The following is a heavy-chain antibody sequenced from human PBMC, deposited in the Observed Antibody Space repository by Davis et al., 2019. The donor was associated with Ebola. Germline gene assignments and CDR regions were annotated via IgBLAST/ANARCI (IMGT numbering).Heavy chain of an antibody. Sequence: PGGSLRLSCEVSGFTFSDYYMSWVRQAPGKGLEWVGKIKQDGSEKHYVDSVKGRFTISRDNAKNSVYLQMNSLRVEDTAVYYCAKDSGWQMSPWGQGTLVIVSS. V-gene: IGHV3-7*01. D-gene: IGHD6-19*01. CDR3: AKDSGWQMSP. CDR1: GFTFSDYY. CDR2: IKQDGSEK. J-gene: IGHJ5*02.